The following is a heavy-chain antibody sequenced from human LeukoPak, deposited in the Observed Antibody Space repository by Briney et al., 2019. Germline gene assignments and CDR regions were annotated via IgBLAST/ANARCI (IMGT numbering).Heavy chain of an antibody. D-gene: IGHD2-21*02. Sequence: ASVKVSCKASGYTFTDYYMHWARQAPGQGLEWMGWINPNSGGTNYAQKFQGRVTMARDTSISTAYMELSRLRSDDTAVYHCARGQKVYCGGDCYLVDHWGQGTLVTVSS. J-gene: IGHJ4*02. CDR3: ARGQKVYCGGDCYLVDH. V-gene: IGHV1-2*02. CDR1: GYTFTDYY. CDR2: INPNSGGT.